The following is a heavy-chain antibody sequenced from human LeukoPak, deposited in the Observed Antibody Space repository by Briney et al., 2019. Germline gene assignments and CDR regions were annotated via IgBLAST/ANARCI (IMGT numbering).Heavy chain of an antibody. D-gene: IGHD3-22*01. J-gene: IGHJ4*02. Sequence: PSETLSLTCSVSGGSINNYYWTWMRQPPGKGLEWIGYIYSSGTTKYNPSLKSRVTIAIDTSRNKISLKLSSVTTADTAVYYCARGRANYDSTGHYYWGQGILVTVSS. CDR2: IYSSGTT. CDR3: ARGRANYDSTGHYY. V-gene: IGHV4-59*01. CDR1: GGSINNYY.